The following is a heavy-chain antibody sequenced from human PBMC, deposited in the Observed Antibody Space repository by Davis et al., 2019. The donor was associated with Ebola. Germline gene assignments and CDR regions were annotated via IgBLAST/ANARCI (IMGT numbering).Heavy chain of an antibody. CDR1: GFTFRLYG. CDR3: AKPLYSNYEGIYD. V-gene: IGHV3-30*02. D-gene: IGHD4-11*01. Sequence: GGSLRLSCAASGFTFRLYGFHWVRQAPGKGLEWLAFMRYDDSDKYYAASLEGRFTISRDISKNTFYLHMSSLRSEDTALYFCAKPLYSNYEGIYDWGQGTLVTVSS. J-gene: IGHJ4*02. CDR2: MRYDDSDK.